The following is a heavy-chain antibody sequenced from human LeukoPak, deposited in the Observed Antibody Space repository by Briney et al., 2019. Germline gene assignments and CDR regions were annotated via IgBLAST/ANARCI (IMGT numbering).Heavy chain of an antibody. D-gene: IGHD3-10*01. J-gene: IGHJ5*02. V-gene: IGHV1-24*01. Sequence: ASVKVSCKVSGYTLTQLSMHWVRQAPGNGGEWMGGFDPEDGETIYAQKFQRRVTMTEDTSTDTAYMELSSLRSEDTAVYYCATDLVWFGEFDHWGQGTLVTVSS. CDR3: ATDLVWFGEFDH. CDR2: FDPEDGET. CDR1: GYTLTQLS.